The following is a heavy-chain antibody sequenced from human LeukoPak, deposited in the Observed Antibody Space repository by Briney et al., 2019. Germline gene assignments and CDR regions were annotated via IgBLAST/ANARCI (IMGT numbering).Heavy chain of an antibody. D-gene: IGHD3-3*01. CDR2: ISSSSSYI. CDR3: ARDFLGIFGVVSSYDY. Sequence: PGRSLRLSCAASGFTFSSYSMNWVRQAPGKGLEWVSSISSSSSYIYYADSVKGRFTISRDNAKNSLYLQMNSLRAEDTAVYYCARDFLGIFGVVSSYDYWGQGTLVTVSS. J-gene: IGHJ4*02. CDR1: GFTFSSYS. V-gene: IGHV3-21*01.